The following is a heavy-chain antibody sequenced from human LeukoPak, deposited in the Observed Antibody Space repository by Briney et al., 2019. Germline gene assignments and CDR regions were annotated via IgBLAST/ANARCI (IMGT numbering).Heavy chain of an antibody. D-gene: IGHD5-12*01. CDR1: GYTFTSYD. CDR3: ARGQSGYDSHYYYYMDV. V-gene: IGHV1-8*01. Sequence: ASVKVSCKASGYTFTSYDINWVRQATGQGLEWRGWMNPNSGNTGYALKFQGRVTMTRNTSISTAYMELSSLRSEDTAVYYCARGQSGYDSHYYYYMDVWGKGTTVTVSS. J-gene: IGHJ6*03. CDR2: MNPNSGNT.